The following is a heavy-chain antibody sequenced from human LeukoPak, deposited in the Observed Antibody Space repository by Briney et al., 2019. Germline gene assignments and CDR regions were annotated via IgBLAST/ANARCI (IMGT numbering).Heavy chain of an antibody. CDR2: INWNGGST. V-gene: IGHV3-20*04. CDR3: ARVVRATGAYYYYMDV. CDR1: GFTFDDYG. D-gene: IGHD2-21*01. Sequence: PGGSLRLSCAASGFTFDDYGMSWFRQAPEKGLEWVSGINWNGGSTGYADSVKGRFTIYRDNAKNSLYLQMNSLRAEDTALYYCARVVRATGAYYYYMDVWGKGTTVTVSS. J-gene: IGHJ6*03.